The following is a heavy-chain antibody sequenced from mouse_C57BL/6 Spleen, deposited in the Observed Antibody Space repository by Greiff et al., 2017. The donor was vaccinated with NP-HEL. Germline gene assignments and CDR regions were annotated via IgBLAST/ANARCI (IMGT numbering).Heavy chain of an antibody. V-gene: IGHV1-69*01. Sequence: QVQLQQPGAELVMPGASVKLSCKASGYTFTSYWMHWVKQRPGQGLEWIGEIDPSDSYTNYNQKFKGKSTLTVDKSSSTAYMQLSSLTSEDSAIYYCERSRLDYWGQGTTLTVSS. CDR2: IDPSDSYT. CDR3: ERSRLDY. J-gene: IGHJ2*01. CDR1: GYTFTSYW.